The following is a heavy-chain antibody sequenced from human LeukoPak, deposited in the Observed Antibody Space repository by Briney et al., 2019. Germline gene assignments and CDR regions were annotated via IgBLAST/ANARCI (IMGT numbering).Heavy chain of an antibody. V-gene: IGHV3-74*01. D-gene: IGHD3-22*01. Sequence: GGSLRLSCAASGFTFNRNAISWVRQAPGKGLEWVSRINSDGSSTSYADSVKGRFTIFRDNAKNTLYLQMNSLRAEDTAVYYCARDSPPYYYDPSPMDVWGQGTTVTVSS. CDR3: ARDSPPYYYDPSPMDV. CDR2: INSDGSST. J-gene: IGHJ6*02. CDR1: GFTFNRNA.